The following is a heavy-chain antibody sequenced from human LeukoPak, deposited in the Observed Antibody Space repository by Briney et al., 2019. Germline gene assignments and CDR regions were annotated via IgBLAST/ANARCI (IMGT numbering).Heavy chain of an antibody. CDR1: GFIFSSYA. D-gene: IGHD1-26*01. CDR2: ISGSGGGT. CDR3: AKDDPYRGDAFDI. V-gene: IGHV3-23*01. J-gene: IGHJ3*02. Sequence: PGGSLRLSCAASGFIFSSYAMNWVRQAPGKGLEWVSAISGSGGGTYYSDSVKGRFTISRDNSENTLYLQMNSLRAEDTAVYYCAKDDPYRGDAFDIWGQGTMVTVSS.